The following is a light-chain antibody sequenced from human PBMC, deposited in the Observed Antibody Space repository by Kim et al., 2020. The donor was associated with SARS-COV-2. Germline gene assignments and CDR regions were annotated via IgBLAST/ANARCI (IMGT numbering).Light chain of an antibody. Sequence: PGQSVSISCTGTSSDVGGYNYVSWYQQHPGKAPKLMIYDVSKRPSGVPDRFSGSKSGTTTSLAISGLQAEDEADYYCCSYAGSVVFGGGTQLTVL. J-gene: IGLJ2*01. V-gene: IGLV2-11*01. CDR1: SSDVGGYNY. CDR3: CSYAGSVV. CDR2: DVS.